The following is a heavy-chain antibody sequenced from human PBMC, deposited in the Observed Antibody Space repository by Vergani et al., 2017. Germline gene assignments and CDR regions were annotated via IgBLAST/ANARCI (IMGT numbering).Heavy chain of an antibody. CDR2: INHSGST. V-gene: IGHV4-39*07. Sequence: QLQLQESGPGLVKPSETLSLTCTVSGGSISSSSYYWSWIRQPPGKGLEWIGEINHSGSTNYNPSLKSRVTISVDTSKNQFSLKLSSVTAADTAVYYCARDRAYCGGDCYPAKGAEYFQHWGQGTLVTVSS. D-gene: IGHD2-21*02. J-gene: IGHJ1*01. CDR1: GGSISSSSYY. CDR3: ARDRAYCGGDCYPAKGAEYFQH.